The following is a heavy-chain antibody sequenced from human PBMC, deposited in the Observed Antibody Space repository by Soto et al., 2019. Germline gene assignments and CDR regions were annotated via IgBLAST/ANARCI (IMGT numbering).Heavy chain of an antibody. CDR3: ARDRVITFGGVIVYDAFDI. CDR2: IWYDGSNK. Sequence: QVQLVESGGGVVQPGRSLRLSCAASGFTFSSYGMHWVRQAPGKGLEWVAVIWYDGSNKYYADSVKGRFTISRDNSXNXLXXQMNSLRAEDTAVYYCARDRVITFGGVIVYDAFDIWGQGTMVTVSS. CDR1: GFTFSSYG. D-gene: IGHD3-16*02. V-gene: IGHV3-33*01. J-gene: IGHJ3*02.